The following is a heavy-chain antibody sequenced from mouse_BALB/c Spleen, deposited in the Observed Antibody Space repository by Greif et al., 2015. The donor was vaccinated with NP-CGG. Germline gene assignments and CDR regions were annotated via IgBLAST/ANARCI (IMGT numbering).Heavy chain of an antibody. CDR1: GFSLTSYG. Sequence: VKLVESGPGLVQPSQSLSITCTVSGFSLTSYGVHWVRQSPGKGLEWLGVIWSGGSTDYNAAFISRLSINKDNSKSQVFFKMNSLQANDTAIYYCARNRYYYGLMDYWGQGTSVTVSS. J-gene: IGHJ4*01. D-gene: IGHD1-1*01. V-gene: IGHV2-2*02. CDR3: ARNRYYYGLMDY. CDR2: IWSGGST.